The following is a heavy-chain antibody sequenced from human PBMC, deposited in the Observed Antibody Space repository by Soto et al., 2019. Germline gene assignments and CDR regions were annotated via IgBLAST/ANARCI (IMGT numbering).Heavy chain of an antibody. V-gene: IGHV5-51*01. CDR2: IYPGDSDT. Sequence: GESLKISCKGSGYTFTDYWIGWVRQLPGKGLEWMGIIYPGDSDTIYSPSFQGHVTITVDKSTSTAYLQWNTLKASDTAMYYCARHISNSRYYYDAMDVWGQGTTVTVSS. D-gene: IGHD4-4*01. CDR1: GYTFTDYW. CDR3: ARHISNSRYYYDAMDV. J-gene: IGHJ6*02.